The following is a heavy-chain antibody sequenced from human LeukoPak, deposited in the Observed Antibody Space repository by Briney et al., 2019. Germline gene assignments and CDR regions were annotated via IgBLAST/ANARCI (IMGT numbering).Heavy chain of an antibody. CDR1: GGSISSGGYY. CDR3: ARFDSSGWSYWFDP. V-gene: IGHV4-61*08. D-gene: IGHD6-13*01. CDR2: IYYSGST. Sequence: PSQTLSLTCTVSGGSISSGGYYWSWIRQPPGKGLEWIVYIYYSGSTNYNPSLKSRVTISIDTSKNQFSLKLSSVTAADTAVYYCARFDSSGWSYWFDPWGQGTLVTVSS. J-gene: IGHJ5*02.